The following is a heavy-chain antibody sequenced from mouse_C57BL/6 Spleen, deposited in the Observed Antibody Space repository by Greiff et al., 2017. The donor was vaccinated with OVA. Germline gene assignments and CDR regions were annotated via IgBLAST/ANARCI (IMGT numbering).Heavy chain of an antibody. CDR2: INYDGSST. V-gene: IGHV5-16*01. J-gene: IGHJ3*01. CDR3: ARDEGYSWFAY. Sequence: EVKVVESEGGLVQPGSSMKLSCTASGFTFSDYYMAWVRQVPEKGLEWVANINYDGSSTYYLDSLKSRFIISRDNAKDILYLQMNSLKSKDTATYYCARDEGYSWFAYWGQGTLVTVSA. D-gene: IGHD2-3*01. CDR1: GFTFSDYY.